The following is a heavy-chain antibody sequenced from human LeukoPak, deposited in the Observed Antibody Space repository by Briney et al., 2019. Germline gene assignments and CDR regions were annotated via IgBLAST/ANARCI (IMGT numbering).Heavy chain of an antibody. J-gene: IGHJ4*02. Sequence: SETLSLTCAVYGGSFSGYYWSWIRQPPGKGLEWIGEINHSGSTNYNPSLKSRVTISVDTSKNQFSLKLSSVTAADTAVYYCARVRTMIVVVITAPFFDYWGQGTLVTVSS. CDR1: GGSFSGYY. CDR3: ARVRTMIVVVITAPFFDY. D-gene: IGHD3-22*01. CDR2: INHSGST. V-gene: IGHV4-34*01.